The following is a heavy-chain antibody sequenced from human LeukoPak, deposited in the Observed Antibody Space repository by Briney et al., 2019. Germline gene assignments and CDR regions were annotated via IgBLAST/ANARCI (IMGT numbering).Heavy chain of an antibody. V-gene: IGHV1-69*01. D-gene: IGHD6-13*01. J-gene: IGHJ4*02. CDR3: ARGPYLAAAVDY. Sequence: KFQGRVTITADESTSTAYMELSSLRSEDTAVYYCARGPYLAAAVDYWGQGTLVTVSS.